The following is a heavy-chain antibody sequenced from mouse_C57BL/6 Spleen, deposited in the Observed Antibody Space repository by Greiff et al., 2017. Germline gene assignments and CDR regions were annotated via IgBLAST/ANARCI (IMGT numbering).Heavy chain of an antibody. CDR2: IYPRSGNT. D-gene: IGHD3-2*02. Sequence: QVQLQQSGAELARPGASVKLSCKASGYTFTSYGISWVKQRTGQGLEWIGEIYPRSGNTYYNEKFKGKATLTADKSSSTAYMGLRSLTSEDAAVYFCARSSDYFDYWGQGTTLTVSS. CDR1: GYTFTSYG. V-gene: IGHV1-81*01. J-gene: IGHJ2*01. CDR3: ARSSDYFDY.